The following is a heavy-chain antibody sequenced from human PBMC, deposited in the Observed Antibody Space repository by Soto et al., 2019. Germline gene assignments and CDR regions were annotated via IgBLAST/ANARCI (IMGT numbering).Heavy chain of an antibody. D-gene: IGHD4-17*01. V-gene: IGHV4-39*01. CDR3: ARLKRLFGDYRGGFDS. CDR2: IYYSGST. Sequence: QLQLQESGPRLVKSSETLSLTCTVSGGSISSSNYYWGWIRQPPGKGLEWIANIYYSGSTNYNPSLESRVTISVDTSRNQFSLKLSSVTAADTAVYFCARLKRLFGDYRGGFDSWGQGTLVTVSS. J-gene: IGHJ4*02. CDR1: GGSISSSNYY.